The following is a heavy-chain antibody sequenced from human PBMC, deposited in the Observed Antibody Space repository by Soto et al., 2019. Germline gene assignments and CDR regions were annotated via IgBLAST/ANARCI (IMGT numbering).Heavy chain of an antibody. Sequence: GGSLRVSCAAAGFTFSSYWMSWVRQAPGKGLEWVASIKQDGSEKYYVDSVKGRFTISRDNAKNSLYLQMNSLRAEDTAVYYCASGTMARFDYWGQGTLVTVSS. CDR2: IKQDGSEK. V-gene: IGHV3-7*01. CDR3: ASGTMARFDY. CDR1: GFTFSSYW. J-gene: IGHJ4*02. D-gene: IGHD3-10*01.